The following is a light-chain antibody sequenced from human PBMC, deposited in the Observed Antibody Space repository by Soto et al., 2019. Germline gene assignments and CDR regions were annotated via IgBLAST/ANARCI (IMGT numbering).Light chain of an antibody. Sequence: QSVLTQPASVSGSPGQSIAISCTGTSSDIGGYNYVSWYQQHPGKAPKLMIYEVTYRPSGVSNRFSGSKSGNTASLTISGLQAEDEADYYCNSYTSSSTLVFGTGTKATVL. J-gene: IGLJ1*01. V-gene: IGLV2-14*01. CDR3: NSYTSSSTLV. CDR1: SSDIGGYNY. CDR2: EVT.